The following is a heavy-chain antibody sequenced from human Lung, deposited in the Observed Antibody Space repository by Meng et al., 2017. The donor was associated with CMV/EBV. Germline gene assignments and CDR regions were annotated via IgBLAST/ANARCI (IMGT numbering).Heavy chain of an antibody. CDR2: INPSGGST. J-gene: IGHJ5*02. Sequence: QVQLVQSGAEVKKPXASVKVSXXASXXTFTSYYMHWVRQAPGQGLEWMGIINPSGGSTSYAQKFQGRVTMTRDTSTSTVYMELSSLRSEDTAVYYCARAGYCSSTSCYEDWFDPWGQGTLFNVSS. D-gene: IGHD2-2*01. V-gene: IGHV1-46*01. CDR3: ARAGYCSSTSCYEDWFDP. CDR1: XXTFTSYY.